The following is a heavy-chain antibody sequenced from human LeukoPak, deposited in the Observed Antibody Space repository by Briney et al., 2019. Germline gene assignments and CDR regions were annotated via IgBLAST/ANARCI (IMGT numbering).Heavy chain of an antibody. CDR3: ARRNVEMATFDAFDI. V-gene: IGHV4-39*01. J-gene: IGHJ3*02. CDR1: GGSISSSSYY. D-gene: IGHD5-24*01. Sequence: PSETLSLTCTVSGGSISSSSYYWGWIRQPPGKGLEWIGSIYYSGSTYYNPSLKSRVTISVDTSKNQFSLKLSSVTATDTAVYYCARRNVEMATFDAFDIWGQGTMVTVSS. CDR2: IYYSGST.